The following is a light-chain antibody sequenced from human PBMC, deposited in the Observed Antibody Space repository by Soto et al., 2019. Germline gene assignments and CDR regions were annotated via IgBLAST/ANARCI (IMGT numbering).Light chain of an antibody. CDR2: GAS. V-gene: IGKV3D-15*01. Sequence: EIVLTQSPDTLSVSPGERAALSCRASQTFVSNLAWYQQNPGPAPRLLIYGASTRASDTPARFSGTGSVTEFALTISSLQSEDFAVYYCQHYNTWPITFGQGTRLEIK. CDR1: QTFVSN. J-gene: IGKJ5*01. CDR3: QHYNTWPIT.